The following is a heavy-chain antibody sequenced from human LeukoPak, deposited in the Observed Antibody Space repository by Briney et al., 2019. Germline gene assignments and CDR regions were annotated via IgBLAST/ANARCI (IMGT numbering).Heavy chain of an antibody. CDR3: ARDSAFSSYSY. CDR1: GFTVSDSY. V-gene: IGHV3-53*01. J-gene: IGHJ4*02. CDR2: IYSDRST. Sequence: GGSLRLSCTASGFTVSDSYMSWVRQAPGKGLEWVSIIYSDRSTYYAASVKGRFTISRDDSKNTLLPQMDSLRAEDTAIYYCARDSAFSSYSYWGQGALVTVSS. D-gene: IGHD2-15*01.